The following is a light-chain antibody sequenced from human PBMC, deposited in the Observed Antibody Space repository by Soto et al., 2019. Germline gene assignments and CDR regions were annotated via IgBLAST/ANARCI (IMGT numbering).Light chain of an antibody. CDR1: ALPKQY. CDR3: QSSDSSGRYPYV. Sequence: SYELTQPPSVSVSPGQTARITRSGDALPKQYAYWYQQKPGQAPVVVIYKDNGRPSGIPERFSGSSSGTTVTLTISGVQAEDEAYYYCQSSDSSGRYPYVFGTGTKV. J-gene: IGLJ1*01. V-gene: IGLV3-25*02. CDR2: KDN.